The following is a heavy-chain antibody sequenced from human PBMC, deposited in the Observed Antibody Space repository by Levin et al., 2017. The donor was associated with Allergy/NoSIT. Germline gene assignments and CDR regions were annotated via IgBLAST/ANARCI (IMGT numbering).Heavy chain of an antibody. CDR2: INDSGTT. J-gene: IGHJ4*02. CDR1: GEPLSGFS. V-gene: IGHV4-34*01. CDR3: ARELVENRCCADY. D-gene: IGHD2-2*01. Sequence: SDTLSLTCAVYGEPLSGFSWSWIRQPPGKGPEWIGEINDSGTTKYNPSLMSRVTMSVDTSKNQFSLKLSSVTAADTAVYYCARELVENRCCADYWGQGTLVTVSS.